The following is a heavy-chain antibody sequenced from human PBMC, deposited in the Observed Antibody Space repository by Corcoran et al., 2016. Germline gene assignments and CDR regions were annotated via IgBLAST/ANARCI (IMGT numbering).Heavy chain of an antibody. D-gene: IGHD1-26*01. CDR2: IIPIFGTA. Sequence: QVQLVQSGAEVKKPGSSVKVSCKASGGTFSSYAISWVRQAPGQGLEWMGGIIPIFGTANYAQKFQGRVTITADESTSTAYMELSSLRSEDTAGDYWARGGEGELLPLYYYFGMDVWGQGTTVTVSS. CDR1: GGTFSSYA. V-gene: IGHV1-69*01. J-gene: IGHJ6*02. CDR3: ARGGEGELLPLYYYFGMDV.